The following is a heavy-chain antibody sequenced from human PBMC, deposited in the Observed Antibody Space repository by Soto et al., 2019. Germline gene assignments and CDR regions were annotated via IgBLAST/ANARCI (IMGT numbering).Heavy chain of an antibody. CDR1: GFTVSSNY. V-gene: IGHV3-66*01. J-gene: IGHJ4*02. CDR2: IYSGGST. D-gene: IGHD3-22*01. CDR3: AKYYYDSSALLHFDY. Sequence: EVQLVESGGGLVQPGGSLRLSCAASGFTVSSNYMSWVRQAPGEGLEWVSVIYSGGSTYYADSVKDRFTISRDNSKNTLYLQMNSLRAEDTAVYYCAKYYYDSSALLHFDYWGQGTLVTVSS.